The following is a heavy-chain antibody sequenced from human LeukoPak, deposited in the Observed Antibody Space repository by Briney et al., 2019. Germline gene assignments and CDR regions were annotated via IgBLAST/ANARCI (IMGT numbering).Heavy chain of an antibody. D-gene: IGHD6-13*01. J-gene: IGHJ6*02. CDR3: ARTRAAAGTNKLGPGYYYYYGMDV. CDR1: GGSISSSSYY. CDR2: IYYSGST. Sequence: SETLSLTCTVSGGSISSSSYYWGWIRQPPGKGLEWIGSIYYSGSTYYNPSLKSRVTISVDTSKNQFSLKLSSVTAADTAVHYCARTRAAAGTNKLGPGYYYYYGMDVWGQGTTATVSS. V-gene: IGHV4-39*01.